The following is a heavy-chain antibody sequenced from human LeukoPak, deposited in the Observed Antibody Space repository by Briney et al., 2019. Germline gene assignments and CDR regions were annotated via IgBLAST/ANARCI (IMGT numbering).Heavy chain of an antibody. J-gene: IGHJ6*02. V-gene: IGHV4-39*01. CDR2: IYYSGTT. CDR1: GGSISSDSYY. D-gene: IGHD6-13*01. Sequence: SETLSLTCIVSGGSISSDSYYWGWIRQPPGKGLEWLASIYYSGTTHYNPSLKNRVTTSVDTSRNQFSLNLNSVTAADTAVYYCARQSGLATAAQLGYGMDVWGQGTTVTVSS. CDR3: ARQSGLATAAQLGYGMDV.